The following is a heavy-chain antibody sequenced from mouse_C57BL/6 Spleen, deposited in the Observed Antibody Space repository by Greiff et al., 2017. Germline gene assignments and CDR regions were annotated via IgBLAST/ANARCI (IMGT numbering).Heavy chain of an antibody. CDR2: ISSGSSTI. J-gene: IGHJ4*01. V-gene: IGHV5-17*01. Sequence: EVKLMESGGGLVKPGGSLKLSCAASGFTFSDSGMHWVRQAPEKGLEWVAYISSGSSTIYYADTVKGRFTISRDNAKNTLFLQMTSLRSEDTAMYYCARNDYGSSYVAMDYWGQGTSVTVSS. D-gene: IGHD1-1*01. CDR3: ARNDYGSSYVAMDY. CDR1: GFTFSDSG.